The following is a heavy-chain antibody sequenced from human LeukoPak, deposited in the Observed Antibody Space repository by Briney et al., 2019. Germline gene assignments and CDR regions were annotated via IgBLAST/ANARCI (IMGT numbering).Heavy chain of an antibody. CDR1: GFTFSSYS. CDR3: ARDLIRAFDAFDI. Sequence: PGVSLRLSCAASGFTFSSYSMNWVRQAPGKGLEWVSSISSSSSYIYYADSVKGRFTISRDNAKNSLYLQMNSLRAEDTAVYYCARDLIRAFDAFDIWGQGTMVTVSS. D-gene: IGHD3-10*01. J-gene: IGHJ3*02. CDR2: ISSSSSYI. V-gene: IGHV3-21*01.